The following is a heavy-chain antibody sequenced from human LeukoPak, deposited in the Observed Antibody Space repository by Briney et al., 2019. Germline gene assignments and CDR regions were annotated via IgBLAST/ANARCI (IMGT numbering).Heavy chain of an antibody. CDR3: ARERYGYLYYFDY. CDR2: IIPIFGTA. D-gene: IGHD5-18*01. J-gene: IGHJ4*02. CDR1: GGTFSSYA. Sequence: ASVKVSCKASGGTFSSYAISWVRQAPGQGLEWMGGIIPIFGTANYAQKFQGRVTITTDESTSTAYMDLSSLRSEDTAVYYCARERYGYLYYFDYWGQGTLVTVSS. V-gene: IGHV1-69*05.